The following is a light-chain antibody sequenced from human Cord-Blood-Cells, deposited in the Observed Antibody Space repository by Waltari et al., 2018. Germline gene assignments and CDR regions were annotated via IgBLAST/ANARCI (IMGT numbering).Light chain of an antibody. CDR2: DVS. V-gene: IGLV2-14*03. J-gene: IGLJ1*01. Sequence: QSALTQPASVSGAPGQSITISCTGTSSDAGGYNNVSWYQQHPGKAPKLMIYDVSNRPSGVSNRFSGSKSGNTASLTISGLQAEDEADYYCSSYTSSSTLVFGTGTKVTVL. CDR1: SSDAGGYNN. CDR3: SSYTSSSTLV.